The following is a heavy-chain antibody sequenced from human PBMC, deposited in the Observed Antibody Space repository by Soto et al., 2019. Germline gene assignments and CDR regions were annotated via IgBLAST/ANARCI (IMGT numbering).Heavy chain of an antibody. D-gene: IGHD3-10*01. J-gene: IGHJ4*02. CDR3: ARAPRGNYGYPSYFDY. CDR2: IYYSGST. Sequence: SETLSLTCSVSGGSISSGDYYWSWIRQPPGKGLEWIGYIYYSGSTYYNPSLKSRVTISVDTSKNQFSLKLSSVTAADTAVYYCARAPRGNYGYPSYFDYWGQGTLVTVSS. CDR1: GGSISSGDYY. V-gene: IGHV4-30-4*02.